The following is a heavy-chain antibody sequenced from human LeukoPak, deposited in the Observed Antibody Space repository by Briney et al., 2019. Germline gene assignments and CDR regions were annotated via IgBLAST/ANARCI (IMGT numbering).Heavy chain of an antibody. J-gene: IGHJ6*04. D-gene: IGHD3-10*02. CDR1: GFTFSDYY. Sequence: GGSLRLFRAPSGFTFSDYYMSWIRHAPGEGLEWVSYISSSGSTIYYADSVKGRFTISRDNAKNSLYLQMNSLRAEYTAVYYCAELGITMIGGVWGKGTTVTISS. V-gene: IGHV3-11*04. CDR3: AELGITMIGGV. CDR2: ISSSGSTI.